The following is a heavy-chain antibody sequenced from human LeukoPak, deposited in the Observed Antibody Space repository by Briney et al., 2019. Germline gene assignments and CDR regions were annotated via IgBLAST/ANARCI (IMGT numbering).Heavy chain of an antibody. CDR1: DEVITSNNW. D-gene: IGHD1-26*01. Sequence: SETLSLTCTVSDEVITSNNWWSWVRQSPGKGLEWIGEVFHSGTTRYKASLESRVTMLLDKSKNQFSLRLNSVTAADTAVYFCARLRLSGGSFSVGWFDPWGQGIQVTVSS. V-gene: IGHV4-4*02. CDR3: ARLRLSGGSFSVGWFDP. CDR2: VFHSGTT. J-gene: IGHJ5*02.